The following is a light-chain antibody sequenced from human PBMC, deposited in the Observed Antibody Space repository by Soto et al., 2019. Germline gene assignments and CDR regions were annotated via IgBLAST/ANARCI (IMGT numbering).Light chain of an antibody. V-gene: IGKV2-28*01. CDR1: QSLLHSNGKNY. CDR3: IQGLHIPIT. J-gene: IGKJ5*01. CDR2: LGS. Sequence: DFVMTQSPLSLAVTPGEPAAISCRSNQSLLHSNGKNYLDWFLQKPGQSPQVLINLGSNRASGVTDRFSGSGSGTNFTLKISRVEAEDVGVYYCIQGLHIPITFGQGTRLEIK.